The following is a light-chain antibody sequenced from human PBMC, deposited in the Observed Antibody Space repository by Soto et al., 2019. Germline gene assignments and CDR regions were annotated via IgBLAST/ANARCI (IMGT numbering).Light chain of an antibody. J-gene: IGKJ5*01. CDR2: GAS. V-gene: IGKV3-15*01. CDR1: QSVSSN. Sequence: EIVMTKSPFALSVSPGERATLSCRASQSVSSNLAWYQQKRGQAPRLLIYGASTRATGIPARFSGSGSGTEFTLTISSLQSEDFAVYYCQQYNNLPLITFGQGTLLEIK. CDR3: QQYNNLPLIT.